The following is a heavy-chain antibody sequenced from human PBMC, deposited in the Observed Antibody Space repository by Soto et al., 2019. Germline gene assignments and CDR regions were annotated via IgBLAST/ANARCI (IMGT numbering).Heavy chain of an antibody. V-gene: IGHV3-30*18. Sequence: HPGGSLRLSCAASGFTFSSYGIHWVRQAPGKGLEWVAVISYDGSNKYYADSVKGRFTISRDNAKNSLYLQMNSLRAEDTALYYCAKESLRDCIWGSYGLDYWGQGTLVTAPQ. CDR2: ISYDGSNK. D-gene: IGHD3-16*01. J-gene: IGHJ4*02. CDR1: GFTFSSYG. CDR3: AKESLRDCIWGSYGLDY.